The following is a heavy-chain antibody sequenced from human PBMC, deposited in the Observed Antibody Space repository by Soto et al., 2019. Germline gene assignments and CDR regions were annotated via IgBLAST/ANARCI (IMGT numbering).Heavy chain of an antibody. V-gene: IGHV3-43*01. Sequence: GGSLRLSSAASGFTFDDYTMHWVRQAPGKGLEWVSLISWDGGSTYYADSVKGRFTISRDNSKNSLYLQMNSLRTEDTALYYCAKVIAVAGTYYYYGMDVWGQGTTVTVSS. D-gene: IGHD6-19*01. J-gene: IGHJ6*02. CDR1: GFTFDDYT. CDR2: ISWDGGST. CDR3: AKVIAVAGTYYYYGMDV.